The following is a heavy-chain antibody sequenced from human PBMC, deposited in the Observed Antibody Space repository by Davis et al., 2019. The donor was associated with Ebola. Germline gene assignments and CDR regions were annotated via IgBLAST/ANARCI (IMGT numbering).Heavy chain of an antibody. Sequence: GGSLRLSCVVSEFAFKTYPFHWVRQAPGKGLEWVAVISYAGGLQLYRESVKGRFTISRDDSKSTLYLQMNSLRTEDTAMYYCARDLWLGAPDYLDSWGQGTLVTVSS. CDR3: ARDLWLGAPDYLDS. D-gene: IGHD1-26*01. CDR1: EFAFKTYP. CDR2: ISYAGGLQ. J-gene: IGHJ4*02. V-gene: IGHV3-30-3*01.